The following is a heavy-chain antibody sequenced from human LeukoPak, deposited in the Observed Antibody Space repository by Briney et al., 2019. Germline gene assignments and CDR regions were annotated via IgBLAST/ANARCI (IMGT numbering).Heavy chain of an antibody. D-gene: IGHD3-10*01. CDR2: IYYSGST. CDR1: GGSISSHY. Sequence: SETLSLTCTVSGGSISSHYWSWIRQPPGKGLEWTGYIYYSGSTNYNPSLKSRVTISVDTSKNQFSLKLSSVTAADTAVYYCAHLSFGELLMDAFDIWGQGTMVTVSS. J-gene: IGHJ3*02. V-gene: IGHV4-59*11. CDR3: AHLSFGELLMDAFDI.